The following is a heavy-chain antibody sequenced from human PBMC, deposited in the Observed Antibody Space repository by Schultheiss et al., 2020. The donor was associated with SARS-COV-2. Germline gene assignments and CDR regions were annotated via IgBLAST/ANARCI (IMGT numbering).Heavy chain of an antibody. V-gene: IGHV3-48*03. D-gene: IGHD3-10*01. CDR1: GFSFSSYE. CDR2: ISSSGSTI. J-gene: IGHJ3*02. Sequence: GGSLRLSCAASGFSFSSYEMNWVRQAPGKGLEWVSYISSSGSTIYYADSVKGRFTISRDNSKNTLYLQMNSLRAEDTAVYYCAKDRGTSLLWFGEDAFDIWGQGTTVTVSS. CDR3: AKDRGTSLLWFGEDAFDI.